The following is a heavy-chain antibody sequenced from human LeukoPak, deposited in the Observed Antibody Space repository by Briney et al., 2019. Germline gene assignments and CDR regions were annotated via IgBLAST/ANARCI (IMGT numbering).Heavy chain of an antibody. CDR3: ARGSDIVVVPAAIRSSMAFDI. J-gene: IGHJ3*02. CDR2: MNPNSGNT. Sequence: ASVKVSCKASGYTSTSYDINWVRQATGQGLEWMGWMNPNSGNTGYAQKFQGRVTMTRNTSISTAYMELSSLRSEDTAVYYCARGSDIVVVPAAIRSSMAFDIWGQGTMVTVSS. CDR1: GYTSTSYD. V-gene: IGHV1-8*01. D-gene: IGHD2-2*02.